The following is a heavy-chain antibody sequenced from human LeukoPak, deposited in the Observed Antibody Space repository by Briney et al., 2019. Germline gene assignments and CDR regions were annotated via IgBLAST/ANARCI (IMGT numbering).Heavy chain of an antibody. CDR2: ISAYNGNT. CDR3: ARDLIGYSSGTNWFDP. D-gene: IGHD6-19*01. CDR1: GYTFTSYG. V-gene: IGHV1-18*01. Sequence: GASVKASCKASGYTFTSYGISWVRQAPGQGLEWMGWISAYNGNTNYAQKLQGRVTMTTDTSTSTAYMELRSLRSDDTAVYYCARDLIGYSSGTNWFDPWGQGTLVTVSS. J-gene: IGHJ5*02.